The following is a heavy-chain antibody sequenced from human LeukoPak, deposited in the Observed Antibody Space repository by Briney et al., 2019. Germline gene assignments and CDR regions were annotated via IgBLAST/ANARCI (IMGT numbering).Heavy chain of an antibody. CDR3: TTPGGGWFGEYYYYLDV. CDR2: IDPKIGGT. D-gene: IGHD3-10*01. J-gene: IGHJ6*03. Sequence: GASVKVSCKASGYTFTGYYLHWVRQAPGQGLEWIGWIDPKIGGTNYAENFQGRVTMTRDTSISTVYMELNRLRYDDTAVYYCTTPGGGWFGEYYYYLDVWGKGTTVTVSS. CDR1: GYTFTGYY. V-gene: IGHV1-2*02.